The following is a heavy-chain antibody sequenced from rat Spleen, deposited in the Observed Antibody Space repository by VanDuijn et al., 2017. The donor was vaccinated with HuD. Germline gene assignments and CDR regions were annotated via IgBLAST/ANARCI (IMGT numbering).Heavy chain of an antibody. CDR2: ISPRGGST. CDR3: TTVLQGHGFAY. D-gene: IGHD1-1*01. J-gene: IGHJ3*01. Sequence: EVQLVESGGGLVQPGRSLKLSWAASGFTFSNYGLYWIRPAPTKGLEWVASISPRGGSTYYRDSVKGRFTISRDNAKGTLYLQMNSLRSEDTATYYCTTVLQGHGFAYWGQGTLVTVSS. V-gene: IGHV5-19*01. CDR1: GFTFSNYG.